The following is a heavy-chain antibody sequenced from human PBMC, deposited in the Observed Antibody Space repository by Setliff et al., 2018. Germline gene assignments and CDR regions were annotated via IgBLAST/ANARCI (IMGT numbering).Heavy chain of an antibody. CDR1: GVSVSRHY. CDR2: IYTGGST. CDR3: ARDVWGAGTGWFDP. D-gene: IGHD1-1*01. Sequence: NPSETLSLTCIVSGVSVSRHYWSWIRQPPGKTLEWIGYIYTGGSTTYNPSLKSRVTLSLDTSKNHLSLNLTSVTAADTAVYYCARDVWGAGTGWFDPRGLGILVTVSS. J-gene: IGHJ5*02. V-gene: IGHV4-4*08.